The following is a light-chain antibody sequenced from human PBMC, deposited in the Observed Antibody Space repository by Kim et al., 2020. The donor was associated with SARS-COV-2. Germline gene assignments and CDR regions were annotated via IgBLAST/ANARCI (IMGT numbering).Light chain of an antibody. CDR3: QTCGSVTVV. J-gene: IGLJ2*01. Sequence: QLVLTQSPSASASLGASVKLTCTLSSGHSSYAIAWHQQQPEKGPRYLMKLNSDGSHSKGDGIPDRFSGSSSGAERYLTISSLQSEDLADYYGQTCGSVTVVFGGGTQLTV. V-gene: IGLV4-69*01. CDR2: LNSDGSH. CDR1: SGHSSYA.